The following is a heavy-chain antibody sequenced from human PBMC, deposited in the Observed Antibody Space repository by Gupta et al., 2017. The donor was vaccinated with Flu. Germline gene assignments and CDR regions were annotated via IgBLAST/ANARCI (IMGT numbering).Heavy chain of an antibody. Sequence: EVHLVESGGGLVQPGGSLRLSCAVSGFTFSSSEMTWVRQAPGKGLEWVSCISGGGGHIINYADSVKGRFTISRDNAKNSLYLQMDSLRAEDTALYYCASDYDGIWGLAELDYWGQGTLVTVSS. V-gene: IGHV3-48*03. CDR1: GFTFSSSE. D-gene: IGHD3-22*01. CDR2: ISGGGGHII. J-gene: IGHJ4*02. CDR3: ASDYDGIWGLAELDY.